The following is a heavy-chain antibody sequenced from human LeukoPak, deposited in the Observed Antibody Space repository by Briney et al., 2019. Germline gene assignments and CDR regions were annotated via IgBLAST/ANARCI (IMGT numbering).Heavy chain of an antibody. CDR3: AREGGFYRPLDY. J-gene: IGHJ4*02. D-gene: IGHD6-25*01. Sequence: PSETLSLTCGVSGGSVSSTNWWTWIRQPPGKGLEWIGEVHRDGRTNFNPSLKGGLTMSVDLSENHFSLKLASATAADTAVYYCAREGGFYRPLDYSGQGTLVTVSS. CDR2: VHRDGRT. V-gene: IGHV4-4*02. CDR1: GGSVSSTNW.